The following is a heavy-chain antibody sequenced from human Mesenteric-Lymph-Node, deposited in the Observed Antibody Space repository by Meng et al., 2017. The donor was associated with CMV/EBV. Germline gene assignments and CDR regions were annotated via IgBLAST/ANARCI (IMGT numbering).Heavy chain of an antibody. CDR2: ISGSGGST. Sequence: GGSLRLSCAASGFTFSSYAMSWVRQAPGKGLEWVSAISGSGGSTYYADSVKGRFTISRDNSKNTLYLQMNSLRAEDTAVYYCAKAPYDFWSGYHGYFDYWGQGTLVTVSS. CDR1: GFTFSSYA. V-gene: IGHV3-23*01. D-gene: IGHD3-3*01. CDR3: AKAPYDFWSGYHGYFDY. J-gene: IGHJ4*02.